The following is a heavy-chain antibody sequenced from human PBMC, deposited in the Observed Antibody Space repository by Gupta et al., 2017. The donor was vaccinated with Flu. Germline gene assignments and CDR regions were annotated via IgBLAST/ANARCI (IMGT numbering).Heavy chain of an antibody. CDR2: IYYTGKT. CDR1: GDSVNSTRHY. D-gene: IGHD2-15*01. V-gene: IGHV4-39*02. CDR3: ARLCATDTCPRNSFDI. J-gene: IGHJ3*02. Sequence: QLQFQESGPGLVKPSETLSLICTVSGDSVNSTRHYWAWLRQPPGKGLEWVGNIYYTGKTHYNPSLKSRVSMSLDTSKNHFSLSLTAVTAADAAVYFCARLCATDTCPRNSFDIWGPGTMVAVSS.